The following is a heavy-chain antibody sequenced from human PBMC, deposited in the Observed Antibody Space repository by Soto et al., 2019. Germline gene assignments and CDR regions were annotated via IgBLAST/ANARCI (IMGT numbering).Heavy chain of an antibody. V-gene: IGHV4-59*01. J-gene: IGHJ6*03. CDR2: IYYSGST. CDR3: ASYSGYGWGYYYYMDV. CDR1: GGSISSYY. D-gene: IGHD5-12*01. Sequence: SETLSLTCTVSGGSISSYYWSWIRQPPGKGLEWIGYIYYSGSTNYNPSLKSRVTISVDTSKNQFSLKLSSVTAADTAVYYCASYSGYGWGYYYYMDVWGKGTTVTVSS.